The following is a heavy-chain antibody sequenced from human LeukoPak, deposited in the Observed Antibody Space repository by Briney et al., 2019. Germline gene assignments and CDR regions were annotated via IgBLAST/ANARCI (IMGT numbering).Heavy chain of an antibody. J-gene: IGHJ6*03. CDR1: GGTFSSYA. Sequence: ASVKVSCKASGGTFSSYAISWVRQAPGQGLEWMGGIIPIFGTANYAQKFQGRVTITADESTSTAYMELSSLRSEDTAVYYCGRTTEAARYYYYYMDVWGKGTTVTVSS. D-gene: IGHD4-11*01. CDR3: GRTTEAARYYYYYMDV. CDR2: IIPIFGTA. V-gene: IGHV1-69*13.